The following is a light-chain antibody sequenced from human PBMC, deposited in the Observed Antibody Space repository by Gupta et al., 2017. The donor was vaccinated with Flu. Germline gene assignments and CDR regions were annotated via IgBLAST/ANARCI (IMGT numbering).Light chain of an antibody. CDR2: DAS. Sequence: VGDSVTTTCEARKDITRYVNWHQQKPGKAPKLLIYDASNLEKGVPTRCSGRGSGTDFTFTISNLQHEDLATYYCQQYDTLPTFGQGTKVDIK. J-gene: IGKJ1*01. V-gene: IGKV1-33*01. CDR3: QQYDTLPT. CDR1: KDITRY.